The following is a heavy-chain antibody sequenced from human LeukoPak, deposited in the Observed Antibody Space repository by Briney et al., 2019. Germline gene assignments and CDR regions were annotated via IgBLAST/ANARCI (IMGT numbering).Heavy chain of an antibody. V-gene: IGHV4-4*02. J-gene: IGHJ6*03. CDR1: GGSISSDNW. CDR2: VYHSGTT. CDR3: ARGCIEQSLGGYSYIDV. D-gene: IGHD6-19*01. Sequence: SETLSLTCAVSGGSISSDNWWSWVRKSPGKGLEWIGEVYHSGTTNYNPSLQSRVAISVDKSKNQFSLGLSSVTAADTALYYCARGCIEQSLGGYSYIDVWGTGTTVTVSS.